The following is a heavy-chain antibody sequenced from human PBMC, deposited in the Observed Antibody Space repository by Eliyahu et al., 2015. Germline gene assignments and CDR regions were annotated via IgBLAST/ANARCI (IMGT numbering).Heavy chain of an antibody. Sequence: QVQLQQWGXGLLKPSETLSLTCAVXGGSFSXYXXXWIRQPPGKGLEWIGEINHSGSTNYNPSLKSRVTISVDTSKNQFSLKLSSVTAADTAVYYCAREQNGIAVAGTGSAFDIWGQGTMVTVSS. V-gene: IGHV4-34*01. CDR3: AREQNGIAVAGTGSAFDI. J-gene: IGHJ3*02. CDR2: INHSGST. CDR1: GGSFSXYX. D-gene: IGHD6-19*01.